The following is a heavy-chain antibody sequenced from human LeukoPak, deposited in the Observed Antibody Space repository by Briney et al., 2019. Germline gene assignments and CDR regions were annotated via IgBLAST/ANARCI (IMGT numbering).Heavy chain of an antibody. Sequence: SVKVSCKASGGTFSSYAISWVRQAPGQGLEWMGGIIPIFGTANYAQKFQGRVTITADESTSTAYMELSSLRSEDTAVYYCASPSMVRGVDYHYYGMDVWGKGTTVTVSS. CDR3: ASPSMVRGVDYHYYGMDV. V-gene: IGHV1-69*01. CDR1: GGTFSSYA. J-gene: IGHJ6*04. D-gene: IGHD3-10*01. CDR2: IIPIFGTA.